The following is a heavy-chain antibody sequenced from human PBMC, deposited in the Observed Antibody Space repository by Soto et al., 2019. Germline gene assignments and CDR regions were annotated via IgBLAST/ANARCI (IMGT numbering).Heavy chain of an antibody. D-gene: IGHD6-19*01. J-gene: IGHJ4*02. V-gene: IGHV2-70*11. Sequence: SGPTLVNPTQTLTLTCTFSGFSLSTSGMCVSWIRQPPGKALEWLARIDWDDDKYYSTSLKTRLTISKDTSKNQVVLTMTNMDPVDTATYYCARASIAVAGNNFDYWGQGTLVTVSS. CDR3: ARASIAVAGNNFDY. CDR1: GFSLSTSGMC. CDR2: IDWDDDK.